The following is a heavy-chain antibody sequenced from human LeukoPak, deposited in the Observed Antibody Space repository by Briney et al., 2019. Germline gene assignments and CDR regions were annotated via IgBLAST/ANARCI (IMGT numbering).Heavy chain of an antibody. CDR1: GFTVSSNY. CDR3: VKDRWVRRISMAGQDY. CDR2: IYSGGST. D-gene: IGHD6-19*01. J-gene: IGHJ4*02. V-gene: IGHV3-53*05. Sequence: GGSLRLSCAASGFTVSSNYMSWVRQAPGKGLEWVSVIYSGGSTYYADSVKGRFTISRDNSKNTLYLQMNSLRAEDTAVYYCVKDRWVRRISMAGQDYWGQGTLVTVSS.